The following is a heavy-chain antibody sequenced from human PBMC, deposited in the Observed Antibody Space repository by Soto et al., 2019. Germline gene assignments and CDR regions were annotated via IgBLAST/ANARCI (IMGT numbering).Heavy chain of an antibody. CDR3: ARGGYSDAVSGKLNQYGLDV. V-gene: IGHV1-18*01. Sequence: QVRLVQPAAEVKKPGASVKVSCKTSGYTFIRYGIAWVRQAPGQGLEWMGWISPYNDSTNYAQNSPGRVRITADTSTKTVSLELRPLTSADTAVYYCARGGYSDAVSGKLNQYGLDVWGQGTTVSVSS. CDR1: GYTFIRYG. J-gene: IGHJ6*02. CDR2: ISPYNDST. D-gene: IGHD3-16*01.